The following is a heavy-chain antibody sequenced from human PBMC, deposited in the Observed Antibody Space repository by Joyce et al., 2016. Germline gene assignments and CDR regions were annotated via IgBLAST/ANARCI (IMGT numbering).Heavy chain of an antibody. J-gene: IGHJ6*02. CDR2: IIPMFDLA. D-gene: IGHD2-15*01. V-gene: IGHV1-69*17. CDR1: GGTFRNYA. Sequence: SGADVKRPGSSVNVSCQISGGTFRNYAISWVRQGPAQGLEWMGGIIPMFDLAKYAQKFQGRVMITADKSTSTVYMALSRLIFEDTAMYFCARSVCSGGSCYSTDYGLDVWGQGTTVTVSS. CDR3: ARSVCSGGSCYSTDYGLDV.